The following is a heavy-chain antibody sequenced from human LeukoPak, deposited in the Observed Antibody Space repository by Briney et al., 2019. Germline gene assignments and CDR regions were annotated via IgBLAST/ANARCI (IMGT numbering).Heavy chain of an antibody. V-gene: IGHV3-64*02. J-gene: IGHJ6*03. CDR3: ARGGGGFGYHYYYMDV. D-gene: IGHD3-16*01. Sequence: GGSLRLSCAASGFTFSSFAMHWVRQAPGKGLEYVSAISTNGGSTYYADSVKGRFTIFRDNSKNTLYLQVDSLRAEDMAVDYCARGGGGFGYHYYYMDVWGKGTTVTVSS. CDR1: GFTFSSFA. CDR2: ISTNGGST.